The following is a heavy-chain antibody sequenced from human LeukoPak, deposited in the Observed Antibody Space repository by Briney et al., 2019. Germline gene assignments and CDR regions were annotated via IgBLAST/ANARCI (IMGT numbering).Heavy chain of an antibody. CDR2: INPNSGGT. V-gene: IGHV1-2*02. Sequence: GASVKVSCKASGYTFTGYYMHWVRQAPVQGLEWMGWINPNSGGTNYAQKFQGRVTMTRDTSISTAYMELSRLRSDDTAVYYCAREVLRYFDWLSDAFDIWGQGTMVTVSS. J-gene: IGHJ3*02. CDR3: AREVLRYFDWLSDAFDI. CDR1: GYTFTGYY. D-gene: IGHD3-9*01.